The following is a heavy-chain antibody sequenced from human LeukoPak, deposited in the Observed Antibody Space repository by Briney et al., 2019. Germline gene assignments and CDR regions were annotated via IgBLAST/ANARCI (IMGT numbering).Heavy chain of an antibody. V-gene: IGHV3-30*02. CDR3: AKDQGFGELLSHPFDY. Sequence: GGSLRLSCAASGFTFSSYGMHWVRQAPGKGLEWVAFIRYDGSNKYYADSVKGRFTISRDNSKNTLYLQMNSLRAEDTAVYYCAKDQGFGELLSHPFDYWGQGTLVTVSS. D-gene: IGHD3-10*01. CDR1: GFTFSSYG. J-gene: IGHJ4*02. CDR2: IRYDGSNK.